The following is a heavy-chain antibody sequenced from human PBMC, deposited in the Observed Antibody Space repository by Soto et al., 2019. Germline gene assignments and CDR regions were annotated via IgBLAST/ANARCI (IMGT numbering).Heavy chain of an antibody. V-gene: IGHV3-30-3*01. Sequence: QVQLVESGGGVVQPGRSLRLSCAASGFTFSSYAMHWVRQAPGKGLEWVAVISYDGSNKYYADSVKGRFTISRDNSKNTLYLQMNSLRAEDTAVYYFARERRATKNWFDPWGQGTLGTVSS. D-gene: IGHD5-12*01. CDR3: ARERRATKNWFDP. CDR1: GFTFSSYA. CDR2: ISYDGSNK. J-gene: IGHJ5*02.